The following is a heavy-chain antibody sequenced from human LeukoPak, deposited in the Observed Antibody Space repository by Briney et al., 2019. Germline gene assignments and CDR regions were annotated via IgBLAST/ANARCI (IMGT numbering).Heavy chain of an antibody. CDR1: GGTFSSYA. CDR3: ARDSPDTAMVDYYMDV. J-gene: IGHJ6*03. Sequence: GASVTVSCKASGGTFSSYAISWVRQAPGQGLEWMGGIIPIFGTANYAQKFQGRVTITADKSTSTAYMGLSSLRSEDTAVYYCARDSPDTAMVDYYMDVWGKGTTVTVSS. V-gene: IGHV1-69*06. D-gene: IGHD5-18*01. CDR2: IIPIFGTA.